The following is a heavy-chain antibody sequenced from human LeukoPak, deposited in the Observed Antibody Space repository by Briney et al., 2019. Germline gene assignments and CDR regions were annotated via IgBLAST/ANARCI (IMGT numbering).Heavy chain of an antibody. J-gene: IGHJ4*02. V-gene: IGHV1-24*01. CDR1: GYTLTELS. D-gene: IGHD6-19*01. CDR3: ATIAVAGTGGGYYFDY. CDR2: FDPEDGET. Sequence: ASVKVSCKVSGYTLTELSMHWVRQAPGKGLEWMGGFDPEDGETIYAQKFQGRVTMTEDTSTDTAYMELSSLRSEDTAVYYCATIAVAGTGGGYYFDYWGRGTLVTVSS.